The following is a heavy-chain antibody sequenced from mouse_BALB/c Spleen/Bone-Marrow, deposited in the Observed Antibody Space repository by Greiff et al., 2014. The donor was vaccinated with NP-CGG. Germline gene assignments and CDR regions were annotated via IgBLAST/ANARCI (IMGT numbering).Heavy chain of an antibody. CDR1: GYSFTGYY. CDR2: SCYNGAT. V-gene: IGHV1S34*01. J-gene: IGHJ1*01. Sequence: LVKTGASVKISCKASGYSFTGYYMHWVKQSHGKSLEWISCYNGATSYNQKFKGKATFTVDTSSSTAYMQFNSLTSEDSAVYYCARGDYGDWYFDVWGAGTTVTVSS. CDR3: ARGDYGDWYFDV. D-gene: IGHD2-4*01.